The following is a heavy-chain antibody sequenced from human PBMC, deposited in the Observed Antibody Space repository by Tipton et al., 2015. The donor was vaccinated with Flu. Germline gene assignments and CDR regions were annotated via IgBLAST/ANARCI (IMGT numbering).Heavy chain of an antibody. D-gene: IGHD2-15*01. CDR1: GYSISSGYY. CDR3: ARTGYSGGY. J-gene: IGHJ4*02. V-gene: IGHV4-38-2*01. Sequence: TLSLTCAVSGYSISSGYYWGWIRQPPGKGLEWIGSIYHSGSTYYNPSLKSRVTISVDTSKNHFSLKLSSVSAADTAVYYCARTGYSGGYWGQGTLVTVSS. CDR2: IYHSGST.